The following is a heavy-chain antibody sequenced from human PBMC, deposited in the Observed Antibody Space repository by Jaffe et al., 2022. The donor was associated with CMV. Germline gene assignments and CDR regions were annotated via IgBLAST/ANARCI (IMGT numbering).Heavy chain of an antibody. CDR3: ATIDPSGGYYPPGY. J-gene: IGHJ4*02. CDR2: ISVSGGST. V-gene: IGHV3-23*01. Sequence: EVQLLESGGGLVQPGGSLRLSCAASGFTFSSYAMSWVRQAPGKGLEWVSAISVSGGSTYYADSVKGRFSISRDNSKNTLYLQMNSLRAEDTAVYYCATIDPSGGYYPPGYWGQGTLVTVSS. CDR1: GFTFSSYA. D-gene: IGHD3-3*01.